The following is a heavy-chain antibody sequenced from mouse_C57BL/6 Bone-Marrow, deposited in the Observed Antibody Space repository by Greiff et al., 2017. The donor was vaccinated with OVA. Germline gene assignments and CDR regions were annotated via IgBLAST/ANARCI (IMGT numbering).Heavy chain of an antibody. Sequence: EVKLQQSGAELVRPGASVKLSCTASGFNIKDDYMHWVKQRPEQGLEWIGWIDPENGDTEYASKFQGKATITADTSSNTAYLQLSSLTSEDTAVYYCTRGLRQRYFDVWGTGTTVTVSS. CDR3: TRGLRQRYFDV. V-gene: IGHV14-4*01. D-gene: IGHD2-2*01. CDR2: IDPENGDT. CDR1: GFNIKDDY. J-gene: IGHJ1*03.